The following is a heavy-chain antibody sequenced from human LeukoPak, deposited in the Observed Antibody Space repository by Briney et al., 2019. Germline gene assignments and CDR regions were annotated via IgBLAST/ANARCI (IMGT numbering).Heavy chain of an antibody. CDR2: INPNSGGT. CDR1: GYTFTGYY. J-gene: IGHJ6*02. D-gene: IGHD2-2*01. CDR3: ARDRVVPAAMGYYYYYYGMDV. V-gene: IGHV1-2*02. Sequence: ASVKVSCKASGYTFTGYYMRWVRQAPGQGLEWMGWINPNSGGTNYAQKFQGRVTMTRDTSISTAYMELSRLRSDDTAVYYCARDRVVPAAMGYYYYYYGMDVWGQGTTVTVSS.